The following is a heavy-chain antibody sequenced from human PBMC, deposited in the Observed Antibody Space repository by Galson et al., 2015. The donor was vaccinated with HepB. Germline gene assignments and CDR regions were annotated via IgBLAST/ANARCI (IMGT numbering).Heavy chain of an antibody. CDR3: ARRGRERRWPPWYFDL. D-gene: IGHD1-26*01. J-gene: IGHJ2*01. CDR2: IYPGDPDI. CDR1: GYRFISYW. Sequence: QSGAEVKKPGESLKISCKGSGYRFISYWIGWVRHVPGKGLEWMGIIYPGDPDIRYSPSFQGQVTISVDNSINTAYLQWSGLRASDTALYYCARRGRERRWPPWYFDLWGRGTLVTVSS. V-gene: IGHV5-51*01.